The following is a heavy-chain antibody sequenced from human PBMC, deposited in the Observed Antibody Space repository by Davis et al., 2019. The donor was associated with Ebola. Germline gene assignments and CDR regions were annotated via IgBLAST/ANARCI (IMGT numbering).Heavy chain of an antibody. J-gene: IGHJ5*02. CDR2: ISSSSSYI. V-gene: IGHV3-21*04. CDR1: GFTFSSYS. CDR3: ARDPNYDFWSAQEISWFDP. Sequence: PGGSLRLSCAASGFTFSSYSMNWVRQAPGKGLEWVSSISSSSSYIYYADSVKGRFTISRDNAKNSLYLQMNSLRAEDTAVYYCARDPNYDFWSAQEISWFDPWGQGTLVTVSS. D-gene: IGHD3-3*01.